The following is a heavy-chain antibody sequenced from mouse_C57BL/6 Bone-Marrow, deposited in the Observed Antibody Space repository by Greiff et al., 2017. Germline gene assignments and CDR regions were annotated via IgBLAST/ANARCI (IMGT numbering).Heavy chain of an antibody. Sequence: QVQLKQSGPGLVQPSQSLSITCTVSGFSLTSYGVHWVRQSPGKGLEWLGVIWRGGSTDYNAAFMSRLSITQDNSKSQVFFKMNSLQADDTAIYYCAIGYYWFAYWGQGTLVTVSA. CDR3: AIGYYWFAY. J-gene: IGHJ3*01. D-gene: IGHD2-3*01. V-gene: IGHV2-5*01. CDR1: GFSLTSYG. CDR2: IWRGGST.